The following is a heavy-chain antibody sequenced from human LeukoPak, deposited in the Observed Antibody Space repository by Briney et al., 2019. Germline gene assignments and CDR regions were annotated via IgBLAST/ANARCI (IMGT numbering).Heavy chain of an antibody. CDR3: VLYYYGSGSYNY. J-gene: IGHJ4*02. D-gene: IGHD3-10*01. CDR1: VGTFSRYA. CDR2: IIPIFGTA. V-gene: IGHV1-69*05. Sequence: ASVKVSCTASVGTFSRYAISWVRQAPGHGLEWMGRIIPIFGTANYAQKFQGRVTITTDESTSTAYMELSSLRSEDRAVYFCVLYYYGSGSYNYCGQGTLVTVSS.